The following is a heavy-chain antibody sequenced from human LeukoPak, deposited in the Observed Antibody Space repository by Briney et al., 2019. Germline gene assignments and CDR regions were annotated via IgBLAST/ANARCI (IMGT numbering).Heavy chain of an antibody. Sequence: SETLSLTCTVSGGSISSSSYYWGWIRQPPGKGLEWIGSIYYSGSTYYNPSLKSRVTISVDTSKNQLSLKLSSVTAADTAVYYCARQLRGYSYGHFDYWGQGTLVTVSS. V-gene: IGHV4-39*01. J-gene: IGHJ4*02. CDR2: IYYSGST. CDR3: ARQLRGYSYGHFDY. CDR1: GGSISSSSYY. D-gene: IGHD5-18*01.